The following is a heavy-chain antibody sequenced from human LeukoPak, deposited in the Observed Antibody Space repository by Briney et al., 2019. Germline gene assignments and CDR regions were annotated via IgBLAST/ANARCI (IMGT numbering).Heavy chain of an antibody. Sequence: GGSLRLSCAASGFTFSTYGMHWVRQAPGKGLEWVAVIWYDGSNEYYADSVKGRFIISRDNSRNTLYLQMNSLRAEDTAVYYCARSLGYYDYWGQGTLVTVSS. CDR2: IWYDGSNE. D-gene: IGHD2/OR15-2a*01. V-gene: IGHV3-33*01. CDR1: GFTFSTYG. J-gene: IGHJ4*02. CDR3: ARSLGYYDY.